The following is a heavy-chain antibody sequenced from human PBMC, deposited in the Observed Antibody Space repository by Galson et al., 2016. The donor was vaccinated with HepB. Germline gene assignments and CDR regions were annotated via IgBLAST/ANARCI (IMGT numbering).Heavy chain of an antibody. CDR1: GFTSAFTLTNYA. J-gene: IGHJ5*02. V-gene: IGHV3-30-3*01. CDR2: ISYNGNNQ. Sequence: SLRLSCAASGFTSAFTLTNYAMHWVRQAPGKGLEWVAVISYNGNNQYYADSVKGRFTISRDISTSILYLQMNSLRPEDTAVYYCARGDYYGSGNYSNWFDPWGQGTLVTVSS. CDR3: ARGDYYGSGNYSNWFDP. D-gene: IGHD3-10*01.